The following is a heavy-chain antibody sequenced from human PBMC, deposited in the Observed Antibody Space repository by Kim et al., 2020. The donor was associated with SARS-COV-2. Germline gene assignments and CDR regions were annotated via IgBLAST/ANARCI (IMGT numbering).Heavy chain of an antibody. CDR2: IYYSGST. D-gene: IGHD3-3*01. CDR3: ARDHREWLQYTANWYFGL. J-gene: IGHJ2*01. CDR1: GGSISSYY. Sequence: SETLSLTCTVSGGSISSYYWSWIRQPPGKGLEWIGYIYYSGSTNYNPSLKSRVTISVDTSKNQFSLKLSSVTAADAAVYYCARDHREWLQYTANWYFGLWGRGTLVTVSS. V-gene: IGHV4-59*01.